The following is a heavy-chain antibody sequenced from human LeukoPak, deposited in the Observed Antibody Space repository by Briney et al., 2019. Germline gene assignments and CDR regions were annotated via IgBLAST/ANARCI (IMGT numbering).Heavy chain of an antibody. J-gene: IGHJ4*02. Sequence: ASVKVSCKASGYTFISYGISWVRQAPGQGPEWMGWVCAYNGNTSFVQKFQGRVTMTTDTSTRTVYMELRSLRSDDTAVYYCARDLSYGSGIRNFDYWGQGTLVIVSS. CDR2: VCAYNGNT. CDR1: GYTFISYG. D-gene: IGHD3-10*01. V-gene: IGHV1-18*01. CDR3: ARDLSYGSGIRNFDY.